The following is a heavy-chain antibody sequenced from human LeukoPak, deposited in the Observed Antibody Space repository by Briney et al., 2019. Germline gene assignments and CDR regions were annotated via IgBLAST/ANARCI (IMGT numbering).Heavy chain of an antibody. J-gene: IGHJ3*02. CDR1: GGSISSYY. CDR2: IHYSGST. CDR3: ARVQKDYYDSGGYHSAAAFDI. D-gene: IGHD3-22*01. V-gene: IGHV4-59*01. Sequence: SETLSLTCTVSGGSISSYYWSWIRQPPGKELEWIGYIHYSGSTNYNPSLKSRVTMSVDTSKNQFSLKLTSVTAADTAVYYCARVQKDYYDSGGYHSAAAFDIWGQGTMVTVSS.